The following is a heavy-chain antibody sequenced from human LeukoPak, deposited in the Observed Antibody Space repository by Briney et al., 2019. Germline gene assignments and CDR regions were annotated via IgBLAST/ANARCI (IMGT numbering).Heavy chain of an antibody. CDR1: GFTFNSYA. Sequence: GGSLRLSCAASGFTFNSYAMIWVRQAPGKGLESISSISTTGDRTYYADSVKGRFAISRDNSKNTLYLQMNSLRAEDTAVYYCAKDQEGYDYAEYFQHWGQGTLVTVSS. CDR3: AKDQEGYDYAEYFQH. J-gene: IGHJ1*01. V-gene: IGHV3-23*01. D-gene: IGHD5-12*01. CDR2: ISTTGDRT.